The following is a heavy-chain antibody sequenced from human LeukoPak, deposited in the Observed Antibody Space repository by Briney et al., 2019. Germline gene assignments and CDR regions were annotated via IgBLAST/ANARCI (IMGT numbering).Heavy chain of an antibody. D-gene: IGHD3-22*01. Sequence: SETLSLTCAVYGESFSGYYWSWIRQPPGKGLEWIGEINHSGSTNYNASLKSRVTISVDTSKNQFSLKLSSVTAVDTAVYYCARVKYYYDSSGYYLVDYWGQGTLVTVSS. V-gene: IGHV4-34*01. CDR1: GESFSGYY. CDR3: ARVKYYYDSSGYYLVDY. CDR2: INHSGST. J-gene: IGHJ4*02.